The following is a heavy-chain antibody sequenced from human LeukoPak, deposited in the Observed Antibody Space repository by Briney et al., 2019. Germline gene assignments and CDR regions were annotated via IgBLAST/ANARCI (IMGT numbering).Heavy chain of an antibody. CDR2: IYYSGST. V-gene: IGHV4-30-4*01. D-gene: IGHD3-9*01. Sequence: SQTLTLTCTVAGGSISSGDYYCSWIRQPPGKGLEWIGYIYYSGSTYYNPSLKSRVTISVDTSKNQFSLKLSSVTAADTAVYYCARVRIRYFDWLFPRLYYFDYWGQGTLVTVSS. J-gene: IGHJ4*02. CDR3: ARVRIRYFDWLFPRLYYFDY. CDR1: GGSISSGDYY.